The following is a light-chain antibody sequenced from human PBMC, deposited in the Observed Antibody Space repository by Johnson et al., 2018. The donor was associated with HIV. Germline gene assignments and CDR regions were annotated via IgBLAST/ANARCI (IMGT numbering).Light chain of an antibody. CDR2: DNN. CDR3: GTWDASLGVNV. J-gene: IGLJ1*01. Sequence: QSVLTQPPSVSAAPGQKVTISCSGSSSNIGNNYVSWYQQLPGTAPKLLIYDNNKRPSGIPDRFSGSKSGTSATLGITGLQTGDEADYYCGTWDASLGVNVVGPGTKVTVL. CDR1: SSNIGNNY. V-gene: IGLV1-51*01.